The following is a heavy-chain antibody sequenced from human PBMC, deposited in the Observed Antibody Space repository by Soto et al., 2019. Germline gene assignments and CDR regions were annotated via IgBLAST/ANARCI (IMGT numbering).Heavy chain of an antibody. J-gene: IGHJ6*02. CDR2: IYPGDSDT. CDR3: ARHSGSYSYYYGMDV. D-gene: IGHD1-26*01. V-gene: IGHV5-51*01. CDR1: GYSFTSYW. Sequence: GESLKISCKGSGYSFTSYWIGWVRQMPWKGLEWMGIIYPGDSDTRYSPSFQGQVAISADKSISTAYLQWSSLKASDTAMYYCARHSGSYSYYYGMDVWGQGTTVTVSS.